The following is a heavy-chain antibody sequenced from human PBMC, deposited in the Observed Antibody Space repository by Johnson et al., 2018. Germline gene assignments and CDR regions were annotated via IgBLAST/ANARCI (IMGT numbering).Heavy chain of an antibody. J-gene: IGHJ6*02. CDR3: ARGGIVGATRTLRYYYAMDV. D-gene: IGHD1-26*01. V-gene: IGHV4-59*01. Sequence: QVQLQESGPGLVKXSETLSLTCTVSGGSISTYYWTWIRQPPGTGLEWIGYIFHSGSTSYNLSLKSRVTMSVATSKNQFSLNLTSVTAADTAVYFCARGGIVGATRTLRYYYAMDVWGQGTTVTVSS. CDR1: GGSISTYY. CDR2: IFHSGST.